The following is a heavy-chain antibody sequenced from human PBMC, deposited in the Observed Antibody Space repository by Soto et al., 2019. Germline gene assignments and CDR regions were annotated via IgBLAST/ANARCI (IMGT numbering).Heavy chain of an antibody. D-gene: IGHD2-2*01. Sequence: QVQLVQSGAEVKKPGSSVKVSCKASGGTFSSYTISWVRQAPGQGLEWMGRIIPILGIANYAQKFQGRVTITADKSTSTAYMELSSLRSEDTAVYYCARGGRGVVVVPAAKTPRFDPWGQGTLVTVSS. V-gene: IGHV1-69*02. CDR2: IIPILGIA. J-gene: IGHJ5*02. CDR1: GGTFSSYT. CDR3: ARGGRGVVVVPAAKTPRFDP.